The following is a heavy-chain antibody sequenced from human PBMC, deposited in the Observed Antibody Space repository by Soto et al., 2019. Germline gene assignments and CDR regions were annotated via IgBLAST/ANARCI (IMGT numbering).Heavy chain of an antibody. CDR1: GDTVNNGDYF. D-gene: IGHD5-12*01. Sequence: SETLSLTCTVSGDTVNNGDYFWSWIRQSPGKGLEWLGYIYFTGSTYYSPSLKSRLHISMDKSKNHFSLEMTSVTVADTAVYYCAREAVVDVVAAFKRELDPWGPGLLVTVSS. J-gene: IGHJ5*02. V-gene: IGHV4-30-4*01. CDR2: IYFTGST. CDR3: AREAVVDVVAAFKRELDP.